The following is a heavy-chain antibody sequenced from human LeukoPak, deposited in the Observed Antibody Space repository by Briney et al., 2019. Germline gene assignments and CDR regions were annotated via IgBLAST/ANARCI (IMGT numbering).Heavy chain of an antibody. Sequence: ASVKVSCKASGYTFTSYGISWVRQAPGQGLEWMGWISAYNGNTNYAQKLQGRVTMTTDTSTSTAYMELRSLRSDDTAVYYCARAGVYYDSGSHRGWFDPWGQGTLVTVSS. CDR2: ISAYNGNT. CDR1: GYTFTSYG. J-gene: IGHJ5*02. D-gene: IGHD3-10*01. CDR3: ARAGVYYDSGSHRGWFDP. V-gene: IGHV1-18*01.